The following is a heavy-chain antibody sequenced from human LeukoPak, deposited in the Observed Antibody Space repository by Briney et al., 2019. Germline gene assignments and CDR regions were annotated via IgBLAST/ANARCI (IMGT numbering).Heavy chain of an antibody. CDR2: ISGSGGST. V-gene: IGHV3-23*01. Sequence: SGGSLRLSCAASGFTFSNCAMSWVRQGSGKGLEWVSAISGSGGSTYYADSVKGRFTISRDNSKNTLYLQMNSLRAEDTAVYYCAKIGVATILFDYWGQGTLVTVSS. J-gene: IGHJ4*02. CDR3: AKIGVATILFDY. CDR1: GFTFSNCA. D-gene: IGHD5-12*01.